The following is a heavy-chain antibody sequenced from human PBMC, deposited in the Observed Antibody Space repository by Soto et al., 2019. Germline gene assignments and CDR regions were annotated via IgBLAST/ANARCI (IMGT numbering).Heavy chain of an antibody. D-gene: IGHD3-10*01. J-gene: IGHJ6*02. V-gene: IGHV4-30-4*01. Sequence: SETLSLTCTVSGGSISSGDYYWSWIRQPPGKGLEWIGYIYYSGSTYYNPSLKSRVTISVDTSKNQFSLKLSSVTAADTAVDYCARLRYGSGSFYIGYFYYYGMDVWGQGTTVTVSS. CDR3: ARLRYGSGSFYIGYFYYYGMDV. CDR1: GGSISSGDYY. CDR2: IYYSGST.